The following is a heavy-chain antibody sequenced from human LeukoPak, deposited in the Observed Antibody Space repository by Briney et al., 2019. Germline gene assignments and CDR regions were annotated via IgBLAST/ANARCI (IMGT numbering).Heavy chain of an antibody. D-gene: IGHD3-10*01. V-gene: IGHV4-59*01. CDR3: ARGGYYGSGNDFRFDP. CDR1: GGSISSYY. CDR2: IYYSGST. Sequence: SETLPLTCTVSGGSISSYYWSWIRQPPGKGLEWIGYIYYSGSTNYKPSLKSRVTISVDTSKNQFSLKLSSVTAADTAVYYCARGGYYGSGNDFRFDPWGQGTQVTVSS. J-gene: IGHJ5*02.